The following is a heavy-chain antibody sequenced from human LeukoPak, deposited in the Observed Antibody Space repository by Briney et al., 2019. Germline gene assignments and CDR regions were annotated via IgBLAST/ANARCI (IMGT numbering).Heavy chain of an antibody. Sequence: GASVKVSCKASGYTFTGYYMHWVRQAPGQGLEWMGWINPNSGGTNYAQKLQGRVTMTTDTSTSTAYMELRSLRSDDTAVYYCARRLGGGGYDYDYWGQGTLVTVSS. J-gene: IGHJ4*02. CDR3: ARRLGGGGYDYDY. D-gene: IGHD5-12*01. V-gene: IGHV1-2*02. CDR1: GYTFTGYY. CDR2: INPNSGGT.